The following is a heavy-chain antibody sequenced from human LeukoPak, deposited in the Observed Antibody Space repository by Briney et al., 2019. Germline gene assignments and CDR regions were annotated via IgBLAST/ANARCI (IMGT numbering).Heavy chain of an antibody. D-gene: IGHD6-13*01. Sequence: SETLSLTCTVSGGSISSYYWSWIRQPAGKGLEWIGRIYTSGSTNYTPSLKSRVTMSVDTSKNQFSLKLSSVTAADTAVYYCAREIAAGLQYNWFDPWGQGTLVTVSS. CDR1: GGSISSYY. CDR3: AREIAAGLQYNWFDP. J-gene: IGHJ5*02. V-gene: IGHV4-4*07. CDR2: IYTSGST.